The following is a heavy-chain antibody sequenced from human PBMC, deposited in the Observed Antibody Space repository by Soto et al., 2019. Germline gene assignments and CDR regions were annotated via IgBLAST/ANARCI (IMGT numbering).Heavy chain of an antibody. J-gene: IGHJ5*02. V-gene: IGHV1-46*01. Sequence: VQLVQSGAEVRTPGASVKVSCKAPADTFTSYYINWVRQAPGQGLEWMGIINPNGGSTRYEQKCQDRVTLTRDTPASTVYMELRNLISDDTALYFCDRSSGGVYGIIIGGTNWFGPWGQGTLVTVSS. D-gene: IGHD3-10*01. CDR2: INPNGGST. CDR1: ADTFTSYY. CDR3: DRSSGGVYGIIIGGTNWFGP.